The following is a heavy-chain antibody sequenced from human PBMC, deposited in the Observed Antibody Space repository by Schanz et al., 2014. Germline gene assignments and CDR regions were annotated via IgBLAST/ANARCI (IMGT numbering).Heavy chain of an antibody. V-gene: IGHV1-18*01. CDR2: ISVYNNNK. CDR3: ARDRRFFDRDDLYYFDS. CDR1: GYFFINSG. Sequence: QIQLVQSGPEVKKPGATVKVSCKVPGYFFINSGISGVRQAPGQGLEWMGWISVYNNNKEYDQKFQGRVTMTTDTSTSTAYMALTDLRSDDTAVYYCARDRRFFDRDDLYYFDSWGQGTLVTVSS. D-gene: IGHD3-3*01. J-gene: IGHJ4*02.